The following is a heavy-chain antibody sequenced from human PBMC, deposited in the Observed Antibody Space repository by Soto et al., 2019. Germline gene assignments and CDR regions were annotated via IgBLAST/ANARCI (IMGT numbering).Heavy chain of an antibody. V-gene: IGHV1-69*08. CDR2: IIPILGIA. Sequence: QVQLVQSGAEVKKPGSSVKVSCKASGGTFSSYTISWVRQAPGQGLEWMGRIIPILGIANYAQKFQGRVTITADKSTSTAYMELSSLRSEDTAVYYCARDVNRDSSWSPGWFDPWGQGTLVTVSS. D-gene: IGHD6-13*01. CDR3: ARDVNRDSSWSPGWFDP. J-gene: IGHJ5*02. CDR1: GGTFSSYT.